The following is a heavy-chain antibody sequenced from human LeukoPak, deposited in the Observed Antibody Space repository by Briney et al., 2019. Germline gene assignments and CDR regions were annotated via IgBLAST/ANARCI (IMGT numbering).Heavy chain of an antibody. CDR3: AKETPTTLVRGVINF. CDR2: ISSSGSTI. J-gene: IGHJ4*02. Sequence: GGSLRLSCAASGFTFSSYEMNWVRQAPGKGLEWVSYISSSGSTIYYADSVKGRFTISRDSSTLYLQMNSLRVEDTGVYYCAKETPTTLVRGVINFWGRGTVVSVSS. V-gene: IGHV3-48*03. CDR1: GFTFSSYE. D-gene: IGHD3-10*01.